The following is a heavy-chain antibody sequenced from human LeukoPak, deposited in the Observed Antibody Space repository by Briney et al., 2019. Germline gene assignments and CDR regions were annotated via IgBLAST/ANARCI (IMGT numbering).Heavy chain of an antibody. J-gene: IGHJ6*03. CDR1: GYTFTGYY. CDR2: MNPSSGRT. V-gene: IGHV1-2*02. Sequence: ASVKVSCKASGYTFTGYYMHWVRQAPGQGLEWMGWMNPSSGRTNYAQNFQDRVAMTRDTSISTAYMELSSLRSDDTAVYYCARQGSYYYDSSGYYTPRFYYYYYMDVWGKGTTVTVSS. D-gene: IGHD3-22*01. CDR3: ARQGSYYYDSSGYYTPRFYYYYYMDV.